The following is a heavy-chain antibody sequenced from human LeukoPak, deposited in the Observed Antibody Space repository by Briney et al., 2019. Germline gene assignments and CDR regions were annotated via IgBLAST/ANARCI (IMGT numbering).Heavy chain of an antibody. Sequence: SETLSLTCTVSGGSISSYYWSWIRQPPGKGLEWIGYIHYSGSTNYNPSLKSRVTISVDTSKNQFSLKLTSVTAADTAVYYCARSRSYQLLTFDYWGQGALVTVSS. D-gene: IGHD2-2*01. CDR2: IHYSGST. V-gene: IGHV4-59*01. J-gene: IGHJ4*02. CDR3: ARSRSYQLLTFDY. CDR1: GGSISSYY.